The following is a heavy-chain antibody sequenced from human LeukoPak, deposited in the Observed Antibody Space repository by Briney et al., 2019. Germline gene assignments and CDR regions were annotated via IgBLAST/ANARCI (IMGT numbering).Heavy chain of an antibody. Sequence: ASVKVSCKASGYTFTSYGISWVRQAPGQGLKCMGWINPNSGGTNYAQKFQGRVTMTRDTSISTAYMELSRLRSDDTAVYYCARGYCTNGVCHYYYYYGMDVWGQGTTVTVSS. D-gene: IGHD2-8*01. CDR1: GYTFTSYG. CDR3: ARGYCTNGVCHYYYYYGMDV. V-gene: IGHV1-2*02. J-gene: IGHJ6*02. CDR2: INPNSGGT.